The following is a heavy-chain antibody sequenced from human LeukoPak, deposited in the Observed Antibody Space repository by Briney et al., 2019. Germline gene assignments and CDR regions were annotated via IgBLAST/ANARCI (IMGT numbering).Heavy chain of an antibody. J-gene: IGHJ4*02. Sequence: SETLSLTCTVSGGSISSSSYYWGWIRQPPGKGLEWIGSIYYSGSTYYNPSLKGRVTISADRSKNQYSLKLSSVTAADTAVYYCARHVEIAVAGPIDYWGQGTLVTVSS. V-gene: IGHV4-39*01. D-gene: IGHD6-19*01. CDR1: GGSISSSSYY. CDR2: IYYSGST. CDR3: ARHVEIAVAGPIDY.